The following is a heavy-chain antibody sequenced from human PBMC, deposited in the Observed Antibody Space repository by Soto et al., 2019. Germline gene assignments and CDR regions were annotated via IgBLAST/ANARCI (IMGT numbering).Heavy chain of an antibody. J-gene: IGHJ6*02. V-gene: IGHV3-30*03. CDR3: AGALENPYFYYGLNV. D-gene: IGHD1-1*01. Sequence: GGSLRLSCAASGFSFSSYGMEWFSLAPGKGLEWVAATTYDGGIKHYVDSVKGRFTISRDNSKNTLYLQMNSLRVEDTATYYCAGALENPYFYYGLNVWGQGTTVTVSS. CDR2: TTYDGGIK. CDR1: GFSFSSYG.